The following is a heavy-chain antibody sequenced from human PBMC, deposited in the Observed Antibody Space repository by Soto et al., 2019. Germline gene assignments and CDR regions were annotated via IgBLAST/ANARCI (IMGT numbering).Heavy chain of an antibody. Sequence: QVQLVQSGAEVKKPGASVKVSCKASGYTFTSYAMHWVRQAPGHRLEWMGWINAGNGNTKYSQKFQGRVTITRDTSASTAYMELSSLRSEDTAVYDCARGNDDYVWGSYNYWGQGTLVTVSS. J-gene: IGHJ4*02. D-gene: IGHD3-16*01. V-gene: IGHV1-3*01. CDR3: ARGNDDYVWGSYNY. CDR1: GYTFTSYA. CDR2: INAGNGNT.